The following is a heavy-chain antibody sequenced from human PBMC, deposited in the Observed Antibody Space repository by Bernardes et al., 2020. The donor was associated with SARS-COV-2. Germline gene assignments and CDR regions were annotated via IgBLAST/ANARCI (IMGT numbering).Heavy chain of an antibody. J-gene: IGHJ4*02. Sequence: SGPTLVKPTQTLTLTCTFSGFSLTSGVAVAWIRQPPGRALEWLALLYWNDEKRYTPSLRRRLSITKGSSKNQVVLTMTTLAPVDTATYYCVQNWASGYFDNWGQGNLVTVSS. D-gene: IGHD7-27*01. V-gene: IGHV2-5*01. CDR1: GFSLTSGVA. CDR2: LYWNDEK. CDR3: VQNWASGYFDN.